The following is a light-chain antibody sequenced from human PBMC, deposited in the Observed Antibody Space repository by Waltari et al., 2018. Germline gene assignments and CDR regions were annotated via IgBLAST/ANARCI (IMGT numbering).Light chain of an antibody. J-gene: IGKJ2*03. CDR3: QQYNDYYS. CDR2: DAS. CDR1: QSVASN. V-gene: IGKV3-15*01. Sequence: EKVMTQSPATLSVSPGEVVTLSCRASQSVASNVAWYQHRPGQAPRLLIYDASTRASCIPARFSGSGSGTAFTLTISGLHSEDCALYYCQQYNDYYSFGQGTKLEIK.